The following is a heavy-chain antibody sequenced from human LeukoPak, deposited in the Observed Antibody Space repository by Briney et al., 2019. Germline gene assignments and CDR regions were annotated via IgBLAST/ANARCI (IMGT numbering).Heavy chain of an antibody. Sequence: GGSLRLSCAASGFTFSTYWLSWVRQVPGKGLEWVANIKHEGSEKYYMDSVKGRFTISRDNAKNSQYLQMNSLRAEDTAVYYCARDSSIFGVFWGQGTLVTVSS. J-gene: IGHJ4*02. CDR3: ARDSSIFGVF. D-gene: IGHD3-3*01. CDR1: GFTFSTYW. V-gene: IGHV3-7*01. CDR2: IKHEGSEK.